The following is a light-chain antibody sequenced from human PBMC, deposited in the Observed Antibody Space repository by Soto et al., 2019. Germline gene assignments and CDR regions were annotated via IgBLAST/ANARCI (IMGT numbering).Light chain of an antibody. V-gene: IGLV2-14*01. J-gene: IGLJ1*01. Sequence: QSALTQPASVSGSPGQSITISCTGTSNDVGGYKYVSWYQQHLGKAPKLMIYEVSNRPSGISNRFSGSKSGNTASLTISGLQAEDEADYYCSSYTTSITYVFGTGTKLTVL. CDR1: SNDVGGYKY. CDR3: SSYTTSITYV. CDR2: EVS.